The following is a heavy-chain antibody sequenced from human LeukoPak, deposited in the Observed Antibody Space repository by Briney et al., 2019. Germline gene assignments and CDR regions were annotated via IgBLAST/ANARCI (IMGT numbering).Heavy chain of an antibody. CDR2: ISAYNGNT. V-gene: IGHV1-18*01. CDR3: ARVLAAIVFGTAFDI. Sequence: ASVKVSCKASGYTFTSYGISWVRQAPGQGLEWMGWISAYNGNTNYAQKLQGRVTMTTDTSTSTAYMELRSLRSDDTAVYYCARVLAAIVFGTAFDIWGQGTIVTVSS. J-gene: IGHJ3*02. D-gene: IGHD2-2*02. CDR1: GYTFTSYG.